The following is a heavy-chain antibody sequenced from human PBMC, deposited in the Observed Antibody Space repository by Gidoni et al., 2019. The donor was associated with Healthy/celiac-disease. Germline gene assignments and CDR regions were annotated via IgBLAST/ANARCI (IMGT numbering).Heavy chain of an antibody. V-gene: IGHV4-34*01. CDR3: ARAPEPRVWSGYSYYFDY. CDR1: GGSFSGYY. D-gene: IGHD3-3*01. CDR2: INHSGST. Sequence: QVQLQQWGAGPLKPSETLSLTCAVYGGSFSGYYWSWIRQPPGKGLEWIGEINHSGSTNYNPSLKSRVTISVDTSKNQFSLKLSSVTAADTAVYYCARAPEPRVWSGYSYYFDYWGQGTLVTVSS. J-gene: IGHJ4*02.